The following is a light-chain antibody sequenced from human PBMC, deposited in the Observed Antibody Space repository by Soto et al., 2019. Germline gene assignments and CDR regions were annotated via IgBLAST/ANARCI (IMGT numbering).Light chain of an antibody. CDR3: QQYGSSSPIT. CDR2: GAS. Sequence: EIVLTQSPGTLSLSPGERATLSCRASQSVSNSYLAWYQQKPGQAPRLLIYGASNRATGIPDRFSGSGSGTDFTLTISRLEAEEFAMYYCQQYGSSSPITFGQGTKVE. V-gene: IGKV3-20*01. J-gene: IGKJ1*01. CDR1: QSVSNSY.